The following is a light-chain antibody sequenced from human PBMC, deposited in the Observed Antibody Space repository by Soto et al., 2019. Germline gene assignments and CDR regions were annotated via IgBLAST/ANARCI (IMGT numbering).Light chain of an antibody. J-gene: IGKJ3*01. V-gene: IGKV3-20*01. CDR2: GVS. CDR3: QQYGSSPPST. Sequence: ETVLTQSPGTLSLSPGERATLSCRASQNLNSNFLAWYQQKPGQAPRLLIYGVSNRATGIPDRFSGSGSVTDFTLTISRLEPDDFAVYYFQQYGSSPPSTFGPGTKVDIK. CDR1: QNLNSNF.